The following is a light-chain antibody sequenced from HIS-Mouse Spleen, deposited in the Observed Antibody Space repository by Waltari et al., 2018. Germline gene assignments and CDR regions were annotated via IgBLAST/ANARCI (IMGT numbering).Light chain of an antibody. Sequence: QSALTQPASVSGSPGQAITIPCTGTSSDVGGSNHVSWYQQHPGKAPKLMIYDVSNRPSGVSNRFSGSKSGNTASLTISGLQAEDEADYYCSSYTSSSTLVFGTGTKVTVL. CDR1: SSDVGGSNH. V-gene: IGLV2-14*03. J-gene: IGLJ1*01. CDR2: DVS. CDR3: SSYTSSSTLV.